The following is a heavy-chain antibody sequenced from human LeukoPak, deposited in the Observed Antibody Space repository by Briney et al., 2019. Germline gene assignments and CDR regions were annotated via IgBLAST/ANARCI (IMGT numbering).Heavy chain of an antibody. Sequence: GGSLRLSCAASGFTFSSYSMNWVRQAPGKGLEWVAVISYDGSNKYYADSVKGRFTISRDNSKNTLYLQMNSLRAEDTAVYYCAAAHPTPQGTSGSHTPYSSSSGPFDYWGQGTLVTVSS. D-gene: IGHD6-6*01. J-gene: IGHJ4*02. CDR1: GFTFSSYS. V-gene: IGHV3-30*03. CDR3: AAAHPTPQGTSGSHTPYSSSSGPFDY. CDR2: ISYDGSNK.